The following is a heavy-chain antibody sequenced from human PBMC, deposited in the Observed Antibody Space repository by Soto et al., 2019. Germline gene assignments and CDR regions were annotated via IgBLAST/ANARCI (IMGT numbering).Heavy chain of an antibody. CDR1: GGSISSSNFH. CDR2: IYYSGST. V-gene: IGHV4-39*01. CDR3: ARRERAAGTDWWFDP. D-gene: IGHD6-13*01. J-gene: IGHJ5*02. Sequence: SETLSLTCTVTGGSISSSNFHWGWVRQPPGEGLEWIGSIYYSGSTYYSPSLKSRVTISVDTSKNQFSLKLSSVTAADTAVYYCARRERAAGTDWWFDPWGQGTLVTAPQ.